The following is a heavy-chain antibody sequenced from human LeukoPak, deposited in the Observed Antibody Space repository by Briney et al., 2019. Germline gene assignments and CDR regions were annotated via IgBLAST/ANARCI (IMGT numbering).Heavy chain of an antibody. J-gene: IGHJ4*02. CDR2: INPSGGST. CDR3: ARVSGSVAGLLDY. CDR1: GYTFTSYY. V-gene: IGHV1-46*01. D-gene: IGHD6-19*01. Sequence: ASVKVSCKASGYTFTSYYMHWVRQAPGQGLEWMGIINPSGGSTSYAQKFQGRVTITADESTSTAYMELSSLRSEDTAVYYCARVSGSVAGLLDYWGQGTLVTVSS.